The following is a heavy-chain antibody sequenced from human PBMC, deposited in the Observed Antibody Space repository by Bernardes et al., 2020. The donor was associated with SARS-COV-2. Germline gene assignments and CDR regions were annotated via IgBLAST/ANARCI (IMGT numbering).Heavy chain of an antibody. CDR3: ATIPSNWGSSYSGWYLDL. Sequence: ASVKVSCKVSGYTLTELSMHWVRQAPGKGLEWMGGVDPEDGETIYAQKFQGRVTMTEDTSTDTAYMELSSLRSEDTAVYYCATIPSNWGSSYSGWYLDLWGRGTLVTVSS. CDR2: VDPEDGET. J-gene: IGHJ2*01. CDR1: GYTLTELS. D-gene: IGHD7-27*01. V-gene: IGHV1-24*01.